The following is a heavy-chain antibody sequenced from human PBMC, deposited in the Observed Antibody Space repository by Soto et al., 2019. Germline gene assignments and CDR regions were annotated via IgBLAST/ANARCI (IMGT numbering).Heavy chain of an antibody. CDR1: GFSFSSYA. CDR2: IDSSSSFI. J-gene: IGHJ4*02. CDR3: ARDPLWFGEIGYFDY. Sequence: EVQLVESGGGLVKPGGSLRLSCAASGFSFSSYAMNWVRQAPGKGLEWVSSIDSSSSFIYYADSVKGRFTISRDNAKNSLYLQMSRLRAEDTAVYYCARDPLWFGEIGYFDYWGQGDLVTVSS. D-gene: IGHD3-10*01. V-gene: IGHV3-21*01.